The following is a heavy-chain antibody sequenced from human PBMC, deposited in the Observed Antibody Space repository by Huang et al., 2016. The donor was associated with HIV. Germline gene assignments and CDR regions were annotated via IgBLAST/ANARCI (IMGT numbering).Heavy chain of an antibody. J-gene: IGHJ1*01. CDR1: GGSFSGYQ. CDR3: H. CDR2: INHSGSA. D-gene: IGHD2-21*02. Sequence: QVRLQQWGAGLLKPSETLSLTCAVYGGSFSGYQWTWIRQSPGKGLEWIGEINHSGSATYTPSLKTSLTVADTSVYFCARGLRFCRGGDCFPTHFQHWSQG. V-gene: IGHV4-34*02.